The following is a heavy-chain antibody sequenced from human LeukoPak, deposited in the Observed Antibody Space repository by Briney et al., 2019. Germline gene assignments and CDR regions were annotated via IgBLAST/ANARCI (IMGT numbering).Heavy chain of an antibody. CDR2: ISGSGGST. CDR1: GFTFSSYA. V-gene: IGHV3-23*01. D-gene: IGHD3-16*02. Sequence: PGGSLRLSCAASGFTFSSYAMSWVRQAPGKGLEWVSAISGSGGSTYYADSVKGRFTISRDNSKNTPYLQMNSLRAEDKAVYYCAKCPKDYDYVWGSYRYTGHYYFDYWGQGTLVTVSS. J-gene: IGHJ4*02. CDR3: AKCPKDYDYVWGSYRYTGHYYFDY.